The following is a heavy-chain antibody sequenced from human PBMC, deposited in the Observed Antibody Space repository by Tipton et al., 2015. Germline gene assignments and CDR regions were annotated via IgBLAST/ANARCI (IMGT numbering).Heavy chain of an antibody. Sequence: TLSLTCAVSAYSISSDYYWTWIRQPPGKGLEYIGYIYHSGRASYNPSLKSRVTISVNTSKTHVSLKLSSVTAADTAVYYCARLKGDYYDSIAYAPAYIDSWGQGTLVTVSS. CDR3: ARLKGDYYDSIAYAPAYIDS. V-gene: IGHV4-61*03. J-gene: IGHJ4*02. CDR2: IYHSGRA. CDR1: AYSISSDYY. D-gene: IGHD3-22*01.